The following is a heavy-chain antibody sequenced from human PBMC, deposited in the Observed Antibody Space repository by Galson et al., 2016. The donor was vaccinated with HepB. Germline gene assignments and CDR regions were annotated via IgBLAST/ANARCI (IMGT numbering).Heavy chain of an antibody. CDR1: GFTFSSYG. D-gene: IGHD2-21*01. Sequence: SLRLSCAASGFTFSSYGMHWVRQAPGKGLEWVAVIWYDGSNKYYADSVKGRFTISKDNSKNTLYLQMNSLRAEDTALYYCARDGPYCGGDGYFDYWGQGTLVTVSS. J-gene: IGHJ4*02. CDR3: ARDGPYCGGDGYFDY. V-gene: IGHV3-33*01. CDR2: IWYDGSNK.